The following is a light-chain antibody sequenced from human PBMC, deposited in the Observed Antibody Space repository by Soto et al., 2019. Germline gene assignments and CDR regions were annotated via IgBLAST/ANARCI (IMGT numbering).Light chain of an antibody. V-gene: IGKV1-5*03. J-gene: IGKJ3*01. CDR1: QSISSW. CDR2: KAS. CDR3: QQSFT. Sequence: DIQMNQSPSTLSASVGDRVAITCRASQSISSWLAWYQQKPGKAPKLLIYKASTLESGVPSRFSGSGSGTEFTLTISSLQPDDFATHYCQQSFTFGPGTKVDIK.